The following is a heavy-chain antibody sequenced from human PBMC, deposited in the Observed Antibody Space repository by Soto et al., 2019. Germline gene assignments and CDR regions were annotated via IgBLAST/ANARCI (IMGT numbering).Heavy chain of an antibody. CDR2: TYYNGDT. CDR3: ARGPAYINGWRTFDL. V-gene: IGHV4-61*08. J-gene: IGHJ4*02. Sequence: SETLSLTCTVSDDSFRGAEYYWSWIRQPLGKGPEWIGHTYYNGDTKYNPALRSRVTMSEDTSKNQFSLRLSSVTAADTAVYFCARGPAYINGWRTFDLWGRGILVTVSS. CDR1: DDSFRGAEYY. D-gene: IGHD6-19*01.